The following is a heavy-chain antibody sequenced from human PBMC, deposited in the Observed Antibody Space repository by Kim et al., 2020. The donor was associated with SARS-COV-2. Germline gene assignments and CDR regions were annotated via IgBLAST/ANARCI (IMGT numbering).Heavy chain of an antibody. CDR3: ARGQSVFAY. J-gene: IGHJ4*02. CDR2: GTT. D-gene: IGHD6-19*01. Sequence: GTTIYNPPLRRRVTISLDTPKNQFSLPLRSVTAADTAVYYCARGQSVFAYWGQGSLVTVSS. V-gene: IGHV4-59*09.